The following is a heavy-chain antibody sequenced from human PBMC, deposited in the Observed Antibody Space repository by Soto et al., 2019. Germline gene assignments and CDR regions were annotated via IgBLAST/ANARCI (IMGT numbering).Heavy chain of an antibody. CDR3: AKDVEYSYGYGALDY. CDR2: ISYDGSNK. Sequence: QVQLVESGGGVVQPGRSLRLSCAASGFTFSSYGMHWVRQAPGKGLEWVAVISYDGSNKYYADSVKGRFTISRDNSKNTLYLQMNSLRAEDTAVYYCAKDVEYSYGYGALDYSGQGTLVTVSS. V-gene: IGHV3-30*18. CDR1: GFTFSSYG. D-gene: IGHD5-18*01. J-gene: IGHJ4*02.